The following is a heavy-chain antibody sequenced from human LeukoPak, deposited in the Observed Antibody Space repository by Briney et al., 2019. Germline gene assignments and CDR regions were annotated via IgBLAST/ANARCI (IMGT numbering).Heavy chain of an antibody. CDR2: IYPDDSDT. V-gene: IGHV5-51*01. J-gene: IGHJ4*02. D-gene: IGHD3-16*01. Sequence: GESLKISCKGCGFSFTSYWIGWVRQMPGKGLEWMGIIYPDDSDTRYSPSFQGQVTMSADKSVSTAFLQWSSLKTSDSTMYYCARLYYDASDYPDYWGQGTLVTVSS. CDR1: GFSFTSYW. CDR3: ARLYYDASDYPDY.